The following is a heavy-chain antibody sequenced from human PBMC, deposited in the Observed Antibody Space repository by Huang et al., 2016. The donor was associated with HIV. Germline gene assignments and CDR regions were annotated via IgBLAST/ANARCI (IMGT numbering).Heavy chain of an antibody. J-gene: IGHJ4*02. V-gene: IGHV1-24*01. D-gene: IGHD3-9*01. CDR2: FDPEMGET. CDR3: ATGFDVFFDF. Sequence: QVQLVQSRAEVKKPGASVKVSCKVSEYTLTEVSINWVRQPPGKVLEWMGWFDPEMGETIYAQKFQCRVTMTEDTSTATAFMELSGLRPEDTAVYYCATGFDVFFDFWGQGTLVTVSS. CDR1: EYTLTEVS.